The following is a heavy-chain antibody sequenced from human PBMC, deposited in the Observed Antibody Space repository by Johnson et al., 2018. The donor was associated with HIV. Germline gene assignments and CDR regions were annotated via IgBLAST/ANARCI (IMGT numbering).Heavy chain of an antibody. J-gene: IGHJ3*02. V-gene: IGHV3-7*05. CDR3: ARDKNYLTAITGAAFDI. Sequence: MMLVESGGGLVQPGGSLRLSCSASGFTFSSYWMAWVRQAPGRGLEWVANIKQDGSDTYYLGSVQGRFTFSRDNSKNSVFLQMNSLRAGATAVYYCARDKNYLTAITGAAFDIWGQGTMVTVSS. CDR2: IKQDGSDT. D-gene: IGHD3-16*01. CDR1: GFTFSSYW.